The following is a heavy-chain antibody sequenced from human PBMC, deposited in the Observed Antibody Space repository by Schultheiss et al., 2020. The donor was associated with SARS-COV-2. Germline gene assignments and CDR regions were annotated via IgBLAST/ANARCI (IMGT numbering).Heavy chain of an antibody. CDR3: TTRQSVVVPAAIVMDV. CDR1: GFTFSNAW. V-gene: IGHV3-15*01. CDR2: IKSKTDGGTT. D-gene: IGHD2-2*02. Sequence: GESLKISCAASGFTFSNAWMSWVRQAPGKGLEWVGRIKSKTDGGTTDYAAPVKGRFTISRDDSKNTLYLQMNSLKTEDTAVYYCTTRQSVVVPAAIVMDVWGKGTTVTVSS. J-gene: IGHJ6*03.